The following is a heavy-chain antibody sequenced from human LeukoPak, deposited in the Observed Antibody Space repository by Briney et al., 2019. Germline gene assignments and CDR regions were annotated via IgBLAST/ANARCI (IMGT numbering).Heavy chain of an antibody. V-gene: IGHV3-74*01. CDR2: IKSDGKT. D-gene: IGHD3-22*01. CDR1: GFTFSSYW. CDR3: ARAPSEIGGYYPEYFRH. J-gene: IGHJ1*01. Sequence: PGGSLRLSCAASGFTFSSYWMHWVRHTPGRGLVWVSRIKSDGKTNYAYSVKGRFTISRDNAKNTVSLQMNSLRAEDTGVYYCARAPSEIGGYYPEYFRHWGQGTLVTVSS.